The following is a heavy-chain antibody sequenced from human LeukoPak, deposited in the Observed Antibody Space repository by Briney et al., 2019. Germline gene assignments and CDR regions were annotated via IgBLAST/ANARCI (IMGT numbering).Heavy chain of an antibody. CDR1: GFTFSSYG. V-gene: IGHV3-30*02. CDR3: AKGSKAVVFTRDHYMDV. D-gene: IGHD3-22*01. J-gene: IGHJ6*03. CDR2: IRYDGSNK. Sequence: PGGSLRLSCAASGFTFSSYGMHWVRQAPGKGLEWVAFIRYDGSNKYYADSVKGRFTISRDNSKSTLYLQMNSLRAEDTAVYYCAKGSKAVVFTRDHYMDVWGKGTTVTFSS.